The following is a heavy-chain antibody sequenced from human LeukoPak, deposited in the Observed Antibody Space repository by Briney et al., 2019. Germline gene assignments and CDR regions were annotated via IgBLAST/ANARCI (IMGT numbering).Heavy chain of an antibody. CDR3: AREEYYDILTGALIDAFDI. CDR1: GFTFSSYG. CDR2: IRYDGSNK. V-gene: IGHV3-30*02. D-gene: IGHD3-9*01. Sequence: GGSLRLSCAASGFTFSSYGMHWVRQAPGKGLEWVAFIRYDGSNKYYADSVKGRFTISRDNAKNSLYLQMNSLRAEDTAVYYCAREEYYDILTGALIDAFDIWGQGTMVTVSS. J-gene: IGHJ3*02.